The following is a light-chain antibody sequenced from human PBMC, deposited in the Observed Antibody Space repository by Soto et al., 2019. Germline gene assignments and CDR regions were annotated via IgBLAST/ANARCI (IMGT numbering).Light chain of an antibody. CDR2: NAS. Sequence: EIVMTQSPATLSVSPGERATLSCRASQSVSSNLAWYLQNPGQVPRLLIYNASTRATAIAARFSGSGSGTEFTLSISSLQSEDFAVYYCQQYNNWPHTFGGGTKVEIK. CDR3: QQYNNWPHT. CDR1: QSVSSN. J-gene: IGKJ4*01. V-gene: IGKV3-15*01.